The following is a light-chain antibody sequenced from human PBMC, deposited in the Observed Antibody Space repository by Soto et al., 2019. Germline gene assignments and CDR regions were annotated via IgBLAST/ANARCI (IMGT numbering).Light chain of an antibody. CDR3: AAWDDSLSGQV. V-gene: IGLV1-47*01. CDR1: SSNIGSNY. Sequence: QSVLTQLPSASGTPGQRVTISCSGSSSNIGSNYVYWYQQLPGTAPKLLIYRNNQRPSGVPDRFSGSKSGTSASLAISGLRSEDEADYYCAAWDDSLSGQVFGGGTKVTVL. CDR2: RNN. J-gene: IGLJ2*01.